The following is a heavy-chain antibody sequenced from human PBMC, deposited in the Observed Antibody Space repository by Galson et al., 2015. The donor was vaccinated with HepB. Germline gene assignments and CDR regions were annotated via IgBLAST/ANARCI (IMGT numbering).Heavy chain of an antibody. CDR1: GSSFTSYW. V-gene: IGHV5-51*01. CDR3: ARHVGDDYGDYRFDH. D-gene: IGHD4-17*01. CDR2: IYPGDSDT. Sequence: QSGAEVKKPGESLKISCKGSGSSFTSYWIGWVRQMPGKGLEWMGIIYPGDSDTRYSPSFQGQVTISADKSISTAYLQWSSLKASDTAMYYCARHVGDDYGDYRFDHWGQGTLVTVSS. J-gene: IGHJ4*02.